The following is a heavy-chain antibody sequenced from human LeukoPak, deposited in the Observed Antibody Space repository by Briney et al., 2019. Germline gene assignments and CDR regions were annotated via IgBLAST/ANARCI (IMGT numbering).Heavy chain of an antibody. Sequence: GGSLRLSCAASGFTFSSYWMSWVGQAPGKGLEWVANIKQDGSEKYYVDSVKSRCTISRDNAKNSLYLQMNSLRAEDTAVYYCARDAVAGLEYWGQGTLVTVSS. V-gene: IGHV3-7*04. J-gene: IGHJ4*02. CDR1: GFTFSSYW. CDR3: ARDAVAGLEY. D-gene: IGHD6-19*01. CDR2: IKQDGSEK.